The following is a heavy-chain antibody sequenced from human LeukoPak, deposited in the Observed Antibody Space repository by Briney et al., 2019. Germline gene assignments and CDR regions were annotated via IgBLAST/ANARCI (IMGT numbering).Heavy chain of an antibody. CDR1: GFTFSSYW. CDR2: IFPGGGEI. D-gene: IGHD2-8*02. CDR3: ATYRQVLLPFES. V-gene: IGHV3-23*01. J-gene: IGHJ4*02. Sequence: GGSLRLSCAASGFTFSSYWMIWVRQPPGKGLEWVSSIFPGGGEIHYADSVRGRFTISRDNSESTLSLQMNSLRAEDTAIYYCATYRQVLLPFESWGQGTLVTVSS.